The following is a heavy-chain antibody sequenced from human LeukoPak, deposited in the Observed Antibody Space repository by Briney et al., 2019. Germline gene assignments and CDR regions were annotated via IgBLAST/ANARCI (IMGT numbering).Heavy chain of an antibody. D-gene: IGHD6-13*01. CDR2: IIPMFRSA. Sequence: SVKVSCKASGGTFSRSAVNWVRQAPGQGLEWMGGIIPMFRSANYAQKFRGRVTITADESTSTAYMELNSLRSEDTAVYYCASSSSWYENWNYWGQGTLVTVSS. V-gene: IGHV1-69*13. CDR1: GGTFSRSA. CDR3: ASSSSWYENWNY. J-gene: IGHJ4*02.